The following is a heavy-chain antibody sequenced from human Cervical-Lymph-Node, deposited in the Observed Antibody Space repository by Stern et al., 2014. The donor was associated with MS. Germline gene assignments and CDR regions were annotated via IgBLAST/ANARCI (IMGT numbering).Heavy chain of an antibody. V-gene: IGHV4-34*01. CDR2: INHGGNT. J-gene: IGHJ4*02. CDR1: GVSFSNYY. Sequence: QVQLQQWGAGLLRPSETLSLTCEVSGVSFSNYYWSWIRQPPGKRPEWIGDINHGGNTNYNPSLRGRVTLSVAASKNQFSLNLPSVTAADTAVYYCALPEHSWGQGSLVTVTS. CDR3: ALPEHS.